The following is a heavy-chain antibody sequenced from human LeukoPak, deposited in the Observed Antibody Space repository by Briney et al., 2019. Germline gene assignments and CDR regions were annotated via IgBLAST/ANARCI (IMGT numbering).Heavy chain of an antibody. J-gene: IGHJ4*02. V-gene: IGHV4-34*01. CDR2: INHSGGT. CDR1: GGSFSGYY. Sequence: SETLSLTCAVYGGSFSGYYWSWIRQPPGKGLEWIGEINHSGGTNLHSSLKSRVTISLDTSKNQFSLKLSSVTAADSAVYYCAARIAAAGQIDYWGQGTLVTVSS. CDR3: AARIAAAGQIDY. D-gene: IGHD6-13*01.